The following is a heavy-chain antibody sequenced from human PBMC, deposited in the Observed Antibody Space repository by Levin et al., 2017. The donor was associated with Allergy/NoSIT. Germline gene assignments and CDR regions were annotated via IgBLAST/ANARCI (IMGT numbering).Heavy chain of an antibody. V-gene: IGHV1-69*13. CDR2: IIPIFNTA. CDR3: ARDGLGYCSGDNCLDAFDI. D-gene: IGHD2-15*01. CDR1: GGTFNRHI. J-gene: IGHJ3*02. Sequence: SVKVSCKASGGTFNRHIISWVRQAPGQGLEWMGGIIPIFNTAMYAQKFQGRVTISAEDSTGTGYMELSSLTSEDTAVYYCARDGLGYCSGDNCLDAFDIWGQGTMVIVSS.